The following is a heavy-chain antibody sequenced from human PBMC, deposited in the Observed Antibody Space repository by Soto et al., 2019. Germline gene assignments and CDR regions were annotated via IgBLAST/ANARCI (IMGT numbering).Heavy chain of an antibody. V-gene: IGHV3-23*01. D-gene: IGHD5-18*01. J-gene: IGHJ6*02. Sequence: EVQLLESGGGLVQPGGSLRLSCGASGFTFSDNAMTWVRQAPGKGLEWVSSISDDCDSTYYADYVKVRFTISRDNSKNTLFLQMSSLGVEASAVYYCAKSLSTAVNCGLDVWGQGTSVTVSS. CDR1: GFTFSDNA. CDR3: AKSLSTAVNCGLDV. CDR2: ISDDCDST.